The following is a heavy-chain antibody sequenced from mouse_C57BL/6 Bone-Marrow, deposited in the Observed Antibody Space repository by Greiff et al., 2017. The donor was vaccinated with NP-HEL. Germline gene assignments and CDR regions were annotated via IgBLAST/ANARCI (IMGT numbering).Heavy chain of an antibody. Sequence: EVMLVESGAELVKPGASVKLSCTASGFNIKDYYMHWVKQRTEQGLEWIGRIDPEDGETKYAPKFQGKATITADTSSNTAYLQLSSLTSEDTAVYYCARDYGSSYDYFDYWGQGTTLTVSS. CDR1: GFNIKDYY. CDR2: IDPEDGET. D-gene: IGHD1-1*01. J-gene: IGHJ2*01. CDR3: ARDYGSSYDYFDY. V-gene: IGHV14-2*01.